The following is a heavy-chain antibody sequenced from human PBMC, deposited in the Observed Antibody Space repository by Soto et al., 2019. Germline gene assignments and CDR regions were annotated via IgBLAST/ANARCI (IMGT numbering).Heavy chain of an antibody. CDR2: TYDRGSI. Sequence: QVQLQESGPGLVKPSETLSLTCTVSGGSISTYYWSWIRQPPGKGLEWLGHTYDRGSIKYNPSLKSRFTISVDTSKNQFSXKLTSXTAADTAVYYCARFADYWGQGILVTVSS. J-gene: IGHJ4*02. CDR3: ARFADY. V-gene: IGHV4-59*08. CDR1: GGSISTYY.